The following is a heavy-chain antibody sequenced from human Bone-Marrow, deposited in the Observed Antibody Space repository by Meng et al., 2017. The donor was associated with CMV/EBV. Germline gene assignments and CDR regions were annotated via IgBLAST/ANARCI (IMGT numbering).Heavy chain of an antibody. Sequence: GGSLRLSCAASGFTFSSYAMHWVRQAPGKGLEWVAVISYDGSNKYYADSVKGRFTISRDNSKNTLYLQMNSLRAEDTAVYYCARDPSLVGASWYYYYGMDVWGQRTTVTVSS. J-gene: IGHJ6*02. CDR3: ARDPSLVGASWYYYYGMDV. CDR2: ISYDGSNK. D-gene: IGHD1-26*01. V-gene: IGHV3-30-3*01. CDR1: GFTFSSYA.